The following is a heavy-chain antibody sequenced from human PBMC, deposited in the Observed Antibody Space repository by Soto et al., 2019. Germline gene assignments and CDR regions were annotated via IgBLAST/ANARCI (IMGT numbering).Heavy chain of an antibody. J-gene: IGHJ4*02. CDR3: RAFCGVAAAALRGLDY. CDR1: GGSFGVYY. CDR2: INHSGST. Sequence: PSDTLSLTCAVYGGSFGVYYWSWIRQPPGKGLEWIGEINHSGSTNYNPSLKSRVTISVDTSKNQFSLKLSSVTAADTAVYYCRAFCGVAAAALRGLDYWGQGTLVTVSS. V-gene: IGHV4-34*01. D-gene: IGHD6-13*01.